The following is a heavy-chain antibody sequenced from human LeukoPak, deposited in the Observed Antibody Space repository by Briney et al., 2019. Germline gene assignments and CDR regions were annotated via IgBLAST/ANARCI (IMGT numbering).Heavy chain of an antibody. CDR1: GYTFTGYY. J-gene: IGHJ6*02. CDR2: INPNSGGT. V-gene: IGHV1-2*06. Sequence: ASVKVSCKASGYTFTGYYMHWVRQAPGRGLEWMGRINPNSGGTNYAQKFQGRVTMTRDTSISTAYMELSRLRSDDTAVYYCARDLPGYYYYGMDVWGQGTTVTVSS. CDR3: ARDLPGYYYYGMDV. D-gene: IGHD1-14*01.